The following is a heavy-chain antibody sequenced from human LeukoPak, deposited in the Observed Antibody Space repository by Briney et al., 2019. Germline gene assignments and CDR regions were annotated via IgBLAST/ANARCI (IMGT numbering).Heavy chain of an antibody. Sequence: PSETLSLTCTVTGGSISSSTYYWGWIRQPPGKGLEWIGNIYYRGSTYYNPSLKSRVTISVDTSRNQFSLKLSSVTATDTALYYCARDYGAYYFDYWGQGTLVTVSS. V-gene: IGHV4-39*02. CDR3: ARDYGAYYFDY. D-gene: IGHD4-17*01. CDR1: GGSISSSTYY. J-gene: IGHJ4*02. CDR2: IYYRGST.